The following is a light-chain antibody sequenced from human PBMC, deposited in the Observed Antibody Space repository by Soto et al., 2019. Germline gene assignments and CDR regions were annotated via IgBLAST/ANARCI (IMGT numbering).Light chain of an antibody. CDR1: QGISNY. CDR2: AAS. V-gene: IGKV1-27*01. Sequence: DIQMTQSPSSLSASVGDRVTITCRASQGISNYLAWYQQKPGKVPKLLIYAASTLQSGVPSRFSGSGSGTDFTLTISRLQPEDVATYYCQKYNSAHTFGQGTKLEIK. J-gene: IGKJ2*01. CDR3: QKYNSAHT.